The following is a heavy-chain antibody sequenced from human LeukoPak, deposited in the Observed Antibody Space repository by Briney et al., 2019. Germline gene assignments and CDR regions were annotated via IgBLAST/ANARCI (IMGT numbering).Heavy chain of an antibody. CDR1: GFTFSSYE. CDR2: ISSSGSTI. V-gene: IGHV3-48*03. CDR3: AREVSAAMDYGGWFDP. Sequence: GGSLRLSCAASGFTFSSYEMNWVRQAPGKGLEWVSYISSSGSTIYYADSVKGRFTISRDNAKNSLYLQMNSLRAEDTAVYYCAREVSAAMDYGGWFDPWGQGTLVTVSS. D-gene: IGHD2-2*01. J-gene: IGHJ5*02.